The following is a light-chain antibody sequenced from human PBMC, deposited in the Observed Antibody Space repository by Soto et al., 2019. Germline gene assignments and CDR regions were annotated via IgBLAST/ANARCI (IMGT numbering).Light chain of an antibody. J-gene: IGKJ1*01. Sequence: EIVMTQSPATLSVSPGERATLSCRASQSVSSNLAWYQQKPGQAPRLLMYGASTRATGIPDRFSGSGSGTEFTLTISSLQSEDFAVYYGQQHNNWPTWTFGQGTKVEIK. V-gene: IGKV3-15*01. CDR2: GAS. CDR1: QSVSSN. CDR3: QQHNNWPTWT.